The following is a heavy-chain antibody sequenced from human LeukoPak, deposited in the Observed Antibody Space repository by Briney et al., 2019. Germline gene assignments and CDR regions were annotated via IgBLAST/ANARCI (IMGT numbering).Heavy chain of an antibody. Sequence: GSSVKVSCKASGGTFSSYAISWVRQAPGQGLEWMGGIIPIFGTANYAQKFRGRVTITTDESTSTAYMELSSLRSEDTAVYYCARGIYGDYALGYWGQGTLVTVSS. J-gene: IGHJ4*02. CDR3: ARGIYGDYALGY. CDR1: GGTFSSYA. D-gene: IGHD4-17*01. CDR2: IIPIFGTA. V-gene: IGHV1-69*05.